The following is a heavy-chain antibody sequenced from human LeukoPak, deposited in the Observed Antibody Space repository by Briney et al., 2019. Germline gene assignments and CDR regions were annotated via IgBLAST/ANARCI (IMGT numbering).Heavy chain of an antibody. J-gene: IGHJ4*02. CDR3: ARAVGKAAGTLGY. CDR1: GFTFSSYG. CDR2: IWYDGSNK. D-gene: IGHD6-13*01. Sequence: GSLRLSCAASGFTFSSYGMHWVRQAPGKGLEWVAVIWYDGSNKYYADSVKGRFTISRDNSKNTLYLQMNSLRAGDTAVYYCARAVGKAAGTLGYWGQGTLVTVSS. V-gene: IGHV3-33*01.